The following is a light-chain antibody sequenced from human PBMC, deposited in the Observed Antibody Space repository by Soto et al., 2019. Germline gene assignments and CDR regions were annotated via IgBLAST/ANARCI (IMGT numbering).Light chain of an antibody. Sequence: DIPMTQSPSTLSASVRDRVTITCRASQTINSWLAWYQQRPGKAPRLLIYKSSTLERGVPSRFSGSGSGTEFTLTISTLQPDDFATYYCQVYDTIPYTFDQVTKLDIK. CDR3: QVYDTIPYT. J-gene: IGKJ2*01. V-gene: IGKV1-5*03. CDR2: KSS. CDR1: QTINSW.